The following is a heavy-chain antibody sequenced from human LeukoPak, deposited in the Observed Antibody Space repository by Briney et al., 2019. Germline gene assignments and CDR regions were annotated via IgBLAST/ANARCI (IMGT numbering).Heavy chain of an antibody. J-gene: IGHJ4*02. V-gene: IGHV3-21*01. CDR2: ISSSSYI. Sequence: GGSLRLSCAASGFTFSSYSMNWVRQAPGKGPEWVSSISSSSYIYYADSVKGRFTISRDNAKNSLYLQMNSLRAEDTAVYYCARLMVRGVDYYFDYWGQGTLVTVSS. CDR3: ARLMVRGVDYYFDY. CDR1: GFTFSSYS. D-gene: IGHD3-10*01.